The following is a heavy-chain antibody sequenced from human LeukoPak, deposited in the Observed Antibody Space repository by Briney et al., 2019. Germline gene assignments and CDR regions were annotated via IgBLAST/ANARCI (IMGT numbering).Heavy chain of an antibody. CDR2: FDPEDGET. J-gene: IGHJ4*02. CDR3: ATLANTHFQPDSYYDFWSGYYNY. D-gene: IGHD3-3*01. Sequence: GASVKVSCKVSGYTLTELSMHWVRQAPGKGLEWMGGFDPEDGETIYAQKFQGRVTMTEDTSTDTAYMELSSLRSEDTAVYYCATLANTHFQPDSYYDFWSGYYNYWGQGTLVTVSS. V-gene: IGHV1-24*01. CDR1: GYTLTELS.